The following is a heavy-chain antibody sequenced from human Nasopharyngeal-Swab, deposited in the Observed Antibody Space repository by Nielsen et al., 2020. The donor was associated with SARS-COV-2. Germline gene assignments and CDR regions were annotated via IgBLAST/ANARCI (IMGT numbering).Heavy chain of an antibody. V-gene: IGHV3-48*03. CDR3: ARDYCSSTSCYDY. J-gene: IGHJ4*02. Sequence: GGSLRLSCAATGFTFSDYAMHWVRQAPGKGLEWVSYISSSGSTRYYADSVKGRFTISRDNAKNSLYLQMNSLRAEDTAVYYCARDYCSSTSCYDYWGQGTLVTVSS. CDR2: ISSSGSTR. CDR1: GFTFSDYA. D-gene: IGHD2-2*01.